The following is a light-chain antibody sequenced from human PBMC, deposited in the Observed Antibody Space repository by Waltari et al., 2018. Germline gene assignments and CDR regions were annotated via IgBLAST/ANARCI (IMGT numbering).Light chain of an antibody. CDR3: QQYYSTPQT. V-gene: IGKV4-1*01. Sequence: DIVMTQSPDSLAVSLGARATVNCKSSKNILSNSNNKNYLSWYQQKPGQPPKLLIYWASIRQSGVPDRFSGSGSGTDFTLTISSLQAEDVAVYFCQQYYSTPQTFGQGTKVEIK. CDR1: KNILSNSNNKNY. CDR2: WAS. J-gene: IGKJ1*01.